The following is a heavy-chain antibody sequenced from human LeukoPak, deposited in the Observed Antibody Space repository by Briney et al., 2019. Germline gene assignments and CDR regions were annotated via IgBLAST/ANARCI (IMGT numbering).Heavy chain of an antibody. CDR1: GFTFDDYG. CDR2: ISSSSSTI. CDR3: ARGRGYFDY. D-gene: IGHD1-26*01. Sequence: GGSLRLSCAASGFTFDDYGMSWVRQAPGKGLEWVSYISSSSSTIYYADSVKGRFTISRDNAKNSLYLQMNSLRAEDTAVYYCARGRGYFDYWGQGTLVTVSS. V-gene: IGHV3-48*01. J-gene: IGHJ4*02.